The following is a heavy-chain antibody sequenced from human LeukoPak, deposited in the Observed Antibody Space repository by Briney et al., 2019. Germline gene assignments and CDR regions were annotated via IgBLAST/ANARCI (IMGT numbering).Heavy chain of an antibody. V-gene: IGHV3-21*01. CDR1: GFTFSYYT. CDR3: ARGRAAAYSIDY. CDR2: ISSTTTYI. D-gene: IGHD6-13*01. Sequence: GGSLRLSCAASGFTFSYYTMNWVRQAPGKGLEWVSSISSTTTYIYYADSVKGRFTISRDNAKNSLYLQMSSLRAEDTAVYYCARGRAAAYSIDYWGQGTLVTVSS. J-gene: IGHJ4*02.